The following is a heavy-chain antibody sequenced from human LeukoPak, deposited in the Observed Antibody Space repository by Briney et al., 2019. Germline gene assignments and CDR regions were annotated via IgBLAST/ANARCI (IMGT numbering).Heavy chain of an antibody. CDR3: AKVLNGAIFGVVTRLNAGDY. J-gene: IGHJ4*02. Sequence: GGSLRLSCAASGFTFSSYAMSWVRQAPGKGLEWVSAISGSGGSTYYADSVKGRFTISRDNSKNTLYLQMNSLRAEDTAVYYCAKVLNGAIFGVVTRLNAGDYWGQGTLVTVSS. CDR2: ISGSGGST. CDR1: GFTFSSYA. V-gene: IGHV3-23*01. D-gene: IGHD3-3*01.